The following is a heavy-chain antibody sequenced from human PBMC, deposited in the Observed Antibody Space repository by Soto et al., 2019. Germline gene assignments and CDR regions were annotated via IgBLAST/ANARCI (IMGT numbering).Heavy chain of an antibody. CDR1: GGSFSGYY. D-gene: IGHD2-2*01. Sequence: SETLSLTCAVYGGSFSGYYWSWIRQPPGKGLEWTGEINHSGSTNYNPSLKSRVTISVDTSKNQFSLKLSSVTAADTAVYYCARATIVVVPAARVYGMDVWGQGTTVTVSS. CDR3: ARATIVVVPAARVYGMDV. V-gene: IGHV4-34*01. J-gene: IGHJ6*02. CDR2: INHSGST.